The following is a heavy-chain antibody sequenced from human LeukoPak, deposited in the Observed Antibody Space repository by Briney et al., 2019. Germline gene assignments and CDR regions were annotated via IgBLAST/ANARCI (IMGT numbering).Heavy chain of an antibody. D-gene: IGHD1-26*01. Sequence: ASVKVSCKASAYTFTDYYIYWVRQAPGQGLQWMGWINPNSGGTNYAQRFQGRVTMTRDTSISTAYMDLSRLTSDDTAVYYCARDPGGSYRDYYYYMDVWGKGTTVTTSS. V-gene: IGHV1-2*02. CDR2: INPNSGGT. CDR1: AYTFTDYY. J-gene: IGHJ6*03. CDR3: ARDPGGSYRDYYYYMDV.